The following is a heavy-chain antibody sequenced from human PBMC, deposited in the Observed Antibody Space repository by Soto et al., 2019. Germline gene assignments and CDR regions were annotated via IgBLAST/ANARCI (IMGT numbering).Heavy chain of an antibody. CDR3: ATNIAVAGRGYYYYYGMDV. CDR1: GYSFINYD. Sequence: ASVKVSCKASGYSFINYDIEWVRQAAGQGFQWMGYMNAASGKVGYAQKFQGRVTFTWDTSISTAYMELSSLRSEGTAVYYCATNIAVAGRGYYYYYGMDVWGQGTTVTVSS. CDR2: MNAASGKV. J-gene: IGHJ6*02. D-gene: IGHD6-19*01. V-gene: IGHV1-8*01.